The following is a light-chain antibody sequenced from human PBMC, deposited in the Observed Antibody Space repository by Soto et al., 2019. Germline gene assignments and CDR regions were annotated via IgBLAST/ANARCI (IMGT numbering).Light chain of an antibody. V-gene: IGLV2-23*03. Sequence: QSVLTQPASVSGSPGQSITISCTGTSSGVGSYNLVSWYQQHPGKAPKLMIYEGSKRPSGVSNRFSGSKSGNTASLTISGLQAEDESDYDCCSYAGSSTLLFGGGTKLTVL. CDR1: SSGVGSYNL. CDR3: CSYAGSSTLL. J-gene: IGLJ2*01. CDR2: EGS.